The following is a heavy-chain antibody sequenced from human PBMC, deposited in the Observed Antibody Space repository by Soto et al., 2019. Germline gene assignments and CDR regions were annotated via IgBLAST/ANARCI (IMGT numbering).Heavy chain of an antibody. Sequence: SETLSLTCAFYGGSFSGYYWSWIRQPPGKGLEWIGEINHSGSTNYNPSLKSRVTISVDTSKNQFSLKLSSVTAADTAVYYCARALLVDTADTGLDYWGQGTLVTVSS. V-gene: IGHV4-34*01. D-gene: IGHD5-18*01. CDR1: GGSFSGYY. J-gene: IGHJ4*02. CDR2: INHSGST. CDR3: ARALLVDTADTGLDY.